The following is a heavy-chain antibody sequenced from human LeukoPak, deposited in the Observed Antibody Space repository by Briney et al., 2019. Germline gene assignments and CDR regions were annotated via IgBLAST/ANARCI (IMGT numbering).Heavy chain of an antibody. V-gene: IGHV1-69*04. J-gene: IGHJ6*03. CDR2: IIPSLGIA. CDR3: AREVKCNSPYNYYYMDL. Sequence: ASVKVSCKASGGTFSSYTISWVRQAPGQGLEWMGRIIPSLGIANYAQKFQGRVTITADKSKSTGYMELNRLRSEHTAVYYCAREVKCNSPYNYYYMDLWGKGTTVTVSS. D-gene: IGHD2/OR15-2a*01. CDR1: GGTFSSYT.